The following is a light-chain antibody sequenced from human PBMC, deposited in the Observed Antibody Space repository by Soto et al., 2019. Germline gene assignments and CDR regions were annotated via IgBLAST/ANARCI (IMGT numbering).Light chain of an antibody. J-gene: IGLJ3*02. CDR2: EVS. CDR1: SSDVGGYNY. CDR3: SSYAGSNNFEWV. Sequence: QSALTQPPSASGSPGQSVTISCTGTSSDVGGYNYVSWYQQHPGKAPKLMIYEVSKRPSGVPDRFSGSKSGNTASLTVSGLQAEDEADDYCSSYAGSNNFEWVFGGGTKLTVL. V-gene: IGLV2-8*01.